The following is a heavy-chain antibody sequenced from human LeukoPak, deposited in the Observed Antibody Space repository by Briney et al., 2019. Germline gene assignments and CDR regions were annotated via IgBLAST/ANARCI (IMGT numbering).Heavy chain of an antibody. V-gene: IGHV3-53*01. CDR1: AFIVSNTY. CDR2: IHNDGST. J-gene: IGHJ4*02. D-gene: IGHD3-3*02. CDR3: ASLAPHY. Sequence: PGGSLRCSSAASAFIVSNTYMTWVAQAQGKGPEWVSAIHNDGSTYYADSVKGRSTISRDTSKNMLFLRMNSLSVEDTAVYFCASLAPHYWGQRTLVSVSS.